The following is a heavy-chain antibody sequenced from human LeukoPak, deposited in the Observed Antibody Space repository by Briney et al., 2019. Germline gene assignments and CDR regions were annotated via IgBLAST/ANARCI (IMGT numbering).Heavy chain of an antibody. J-gene: IGHJ3*02. CDR3: ARGDYGDYADAFDI. D-gene: IGHD4-17*01. CDR1: GGSLSSYY. Sequence: SETLSLTCTVSGGSLSSYYWSWIRQPPGKGLEWIGYIYYSGSTNYNPSLKSRVTISVDTSNNQFSLKLSSVTAADTAVYYCARGDYGDYADAFDIWGQGTMVTVSS. V-gene: IGHV4-59*01. CDR2: IYYSGST.